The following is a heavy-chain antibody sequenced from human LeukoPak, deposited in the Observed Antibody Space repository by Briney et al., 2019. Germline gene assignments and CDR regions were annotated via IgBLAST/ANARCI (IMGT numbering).Heavy chain of an antibody. J-gene: IGHJ6*03. CDR2: IATYNGKT. D-gene: IGHD1-14*01. CDR1: GYTFDIYS. CDR3: ARVYNSYYYYMDV. Sequence: AAVKVSCKASGYTFDIYSIAWVRQAPGQGLEWVGWIATYNGKTDYAQNLQGRVTITTDLSTGTAYVELRSLRSDDTAVYYCARVYNSYYYYMDVWGKGTPVTVSS. V-gene: IGHV1-18*01.